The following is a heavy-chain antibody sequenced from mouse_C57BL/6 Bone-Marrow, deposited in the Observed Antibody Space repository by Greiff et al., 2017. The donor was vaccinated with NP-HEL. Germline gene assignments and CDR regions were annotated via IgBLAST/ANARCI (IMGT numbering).Heavy chain of an antibody. V-gene: IGHV14-4*01. Sequence: DVQLQESGAELVRPGASVKLSCTASGFNIKDDYMHWVKQRPEQGLEWIGWIDPENGDTEYASKFQGKATITADTSSNTAYLQLSSLTSEDTAVYYCTTGWDEDWYFDVWGTGTTVTVSS. CDR1: GFNIKDDY. CDR3: TTGWDEDWYFDV. D-gene: IGHD4-1*01. CDR2: IDPENGDT. J-gene: IGHJ1*03.